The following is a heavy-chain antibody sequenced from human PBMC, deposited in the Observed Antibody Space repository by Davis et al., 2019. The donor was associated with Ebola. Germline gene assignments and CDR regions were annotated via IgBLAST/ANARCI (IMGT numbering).Heavy chain of an antibody. Sequence: SLKISCAASGFTFSSYSMNWVRQAPGKGLEWVSGISWNSGSIGYADSVKGRFTISRDNAKNSLYLQMNSLRAEDTALYYCAKDMGYGDYYISLDYWGQGTLVTVSS. CDR2: ISWNSGSI. J-gene: IGHJ4*02. D-gene: IGHD4-17*01. CDR1: GFTFSSYS. CDR3: AKDMGYGDYYISLDY. V-gene: IGHV3-9*01.